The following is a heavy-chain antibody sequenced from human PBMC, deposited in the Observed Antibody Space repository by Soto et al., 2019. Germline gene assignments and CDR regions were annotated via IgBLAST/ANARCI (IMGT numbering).Heavy chain of an antibody. Sequence: GGSLKISCKGSGYSFTSYWIGWVRQMPGKGLKWMGIIYPGDSDTRYSPSFQGQVTISADKSISTAYLQWSSLKASDTAMYYCARHPSYYYGSSGYKYYYYYYGMDVWGQGTTVTVSS. J-gene: IGHJ6*02. V-gene: IGHV5-51*01. CDR3: ARHPSYYYGSSGYKYYYYYYGMDV. CDR2: IYPGDSDT. CDR1: GYSFTSYW. D-gene: IGHD3-22*01.